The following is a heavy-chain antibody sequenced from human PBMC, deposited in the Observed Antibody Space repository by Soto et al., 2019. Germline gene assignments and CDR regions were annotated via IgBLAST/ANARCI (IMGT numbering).Heavy chain of an antibody. J-gene: IGHJ3*02. V-gene: IGHV4-31*03. Sequence: QVQLQESGPGLVKPSQTLSLTCTVSGGSISSGGYYWSWIRQRPGKGLEWIGYIYYSGSTYYNPSLKSRVTISVDTSKNQFSLKLSSVTAADTAVYYCARVSLGYCSGGSCSDSAFDIWGQGTMVTVSS. CDR2: IYYSGST. CDR3: ARVSLGYCSGGSCSDSAFDI. CDR1: GGSISSGGYY. D-gene: IGHD2-15*01.